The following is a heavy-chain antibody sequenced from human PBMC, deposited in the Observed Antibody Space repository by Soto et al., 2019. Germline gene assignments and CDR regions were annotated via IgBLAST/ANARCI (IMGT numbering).Heavy chain of an antibody. J-gene: IGHJ4*02. Sequence: GGSLRLSCAASGFTFSSYGMHWVRQAPGKGLEWVAVIWYDGSNKYYADSVKGRFTISRDNSKNTLYLQMNSLRAEDTAVYYCARDTESPEYDSSLGGFDYWGQGTLVTVSS. CDR3: ARDTESPEYDSSLGGFDY. CDR1: GFTFSSYG. V-gene: IGHV3-33*01. D-gene: IGHD3-22*01. CDR2: IWYDGSNK.